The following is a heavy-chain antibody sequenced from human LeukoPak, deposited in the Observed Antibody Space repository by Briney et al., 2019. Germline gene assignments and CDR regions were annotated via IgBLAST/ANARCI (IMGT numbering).Heavy chain of an antibody. J-gene: IGHJ6*02. CDR2: INPNSGGT. CDR3: ARGRVLLWFGEFSYGMDV. V-gene: IGHV1-2*02. Sequence: ASVKVSCKASGYTFTGYYMHWVRQAPGQGLEWMGWINPNSGGTNYAQKFQGRVTMTRDTSISTAYMELSRLRSDDTAVYYCARGRVLLWFGEFSYGMDVWGQGTTVTVSS. D-gene: IGHD3-10*01. CDR1: GYTFTGYY.